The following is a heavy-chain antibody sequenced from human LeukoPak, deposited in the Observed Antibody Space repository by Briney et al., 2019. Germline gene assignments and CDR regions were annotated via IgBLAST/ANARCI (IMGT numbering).Heavy chain of an antibody. CDR3: ARDVVATGMNPDAFDI. CDR1: GYTFTSYY. CDR2: INPSGGST. J-gene: IGHJ3*02. D-gene: IGHD5-12*01. V-gene: IGHV1-46*01. Sequence: GASVKVSCKASGYTFTSYYMHWVRQAPGQGLEWMGIINPSGGSTSYAQKFQGRVTMTRDTSTSTVYMELSSLRSEDTAVYYCARDVVATGMNPDAFDIWGQGTMVTVSS.